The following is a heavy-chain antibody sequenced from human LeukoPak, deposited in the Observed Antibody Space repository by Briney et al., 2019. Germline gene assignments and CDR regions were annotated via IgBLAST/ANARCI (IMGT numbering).Heavy chain of an antibody. V-gene: IGHV3-64D*09. CDR2: ISTNGGST. D-gene: IGHD2-15*01. J-gene: IGHJ2*01. CDR3: VRDGTRGYCSGGTCYWYFDL. CDR1: GFTFSGYA. Sequence: GGSLRLSCAASGFTFSGYAMSWVRQAPGKGLEYVSVISTNGGSTNYADSVKGRFTISRDNSKNTMYLQMSSLRTEDTAVYYCVRDGTRGYCSGGTCYWYFDLWGRGTLVTVSS.